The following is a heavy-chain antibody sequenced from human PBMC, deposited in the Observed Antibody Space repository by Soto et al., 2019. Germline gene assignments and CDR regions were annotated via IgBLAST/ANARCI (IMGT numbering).Heavy chain of an antibody. CDR3: AKGDIVVVVAAIWGFN. J-gene: IGHJ4*02. D-gene: IGHD2-15*01. V-gene: IGHV3-23*01. CDR1: GFTFSSYA. Sequence: HPGGSLRLSCAASGFTFSSYAMSWVCQAPGKGLEWVSAISGSGGSTYYADSVKGRFTISRDNPKNTLYLQMNSLRAEDTAVYYCAKGDIVVVVAAIWGFNWGQGTLVTVSS. CDR2: ISGSGGST.